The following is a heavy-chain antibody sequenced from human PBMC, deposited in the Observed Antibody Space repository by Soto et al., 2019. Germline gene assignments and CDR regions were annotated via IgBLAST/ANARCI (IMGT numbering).Heavy chain of an antibody. CDR2: IYYRGNT. CDR1: GDSINSDSYY. Sequence: QLQLQESGPGLVKPSETLSLTCSVSGDSINSDSYYWGWIRQPPGKGLEWLGRIYYRGNTYYNPSLKTRVTISLDKSKTQFSLKLNSVTAADSAVYFCARLEGLATISYYFDYWGQGTLVTVSS. J-gene: IGHJ4*02. V-gene: IGHV4-39*01. CDR3: ARLEGLATISYYFDY. D-gene: IGHD3-9*01.